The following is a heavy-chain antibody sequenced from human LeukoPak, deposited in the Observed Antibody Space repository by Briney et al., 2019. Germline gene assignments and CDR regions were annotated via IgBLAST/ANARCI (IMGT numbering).Heavy chain of an antibody. V-gene: IGHV3-23*01. J-gene: IGHJ4*02. D-gene: IGHD3-22*01. CDR3: AKDRSLYYYDSSGPLLDY. Sequence: GGSLRLSCAASGFTFSSYAMSWVRQAPGKGLEWVSAISGSGGSTYYADSVKGRFTISRDNSKNTLYLQMNSLRAEDTAVYYCAKDRSLYYYDSSGPLLDYWGQGTLVTVSS. CDR1: GFTFSSYA. CDR2: ISGSGGST.